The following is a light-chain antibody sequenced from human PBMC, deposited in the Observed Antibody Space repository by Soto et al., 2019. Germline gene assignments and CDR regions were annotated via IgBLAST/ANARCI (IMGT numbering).Light chain of an antibody. CDR3: CADGVGYTFV. CDR2: HVT. J-gene: IGLJ1*01. CDR1: NSDVSSYNF. Sequence: QSALTQPRSVSGSPGQSVTISCTGTNSDVSSYNFVSWYQQYPGKAPRVIIYHVTKRPSGVPDRFSGSQSGDTASLTISGLQAEDEAEYYCCADGVGYTFVFGSGTKVTVL. V-gene: IGLV2-11*01.